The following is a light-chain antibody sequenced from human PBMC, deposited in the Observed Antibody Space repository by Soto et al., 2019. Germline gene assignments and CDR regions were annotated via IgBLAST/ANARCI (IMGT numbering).Light chain of an antibody. CDR3: MQGTHWPPWT. CDR1: QSLLSSDGDTF. V-gene: IGKV2-30*01. CDR2: KVS. Sequence: DVVMTQSPLSLPVTLGQPASISCRSSQSLLSSDGDTFLNWFHRRPGQSPRRLIYKVSNRDSGVPDRFSGSGSGPNFTLTISRVEAEDVGVYYCMQGTHWPPWTFGKGTKVEIK. J-gene: IGKJ1*01.